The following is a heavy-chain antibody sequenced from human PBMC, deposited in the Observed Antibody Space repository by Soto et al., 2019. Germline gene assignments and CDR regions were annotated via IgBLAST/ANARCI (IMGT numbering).Heavy chain of an antibody. CDR2: IYYSGST. CDR3: ARGSAGGYSNSHFDP. V-gene: IGHV4-59*01. Sequence: PSETLSLTCTVSGGSINGYFWSWVRQPPGKGLEYIGYIYYSGSTNFNPSLKSRVTILLDTSKNQFSLSLSSVTAADTAVYYCARGSAGGYSNSHFDPGGRGPLVTVS. J-gene: IGHJ5*02. D-gene: IGHD4-4*01. CDR1: GGSINGYF.